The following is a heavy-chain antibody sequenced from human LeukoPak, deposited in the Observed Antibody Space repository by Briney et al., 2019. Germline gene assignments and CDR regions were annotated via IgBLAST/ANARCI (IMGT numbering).Heavy chain of an antibody. J-gene: IGHJ2*01. D-gene: IGHD3-3*01. V-gene: IGHV4-34*01. CDR3: ARHQGVVDL. Sequence: SETLSLTCAVYGGSFSGFYWSWIRQPPGKGLEWVGEINHSGSTNYNPSLKSRVTISVDTSKNQFSLKLTSVTAADTAVYYCARHQGVVDLWGRGSLVTVSS. CDR2: INHSGST. CDR1: GGSFSGFY.